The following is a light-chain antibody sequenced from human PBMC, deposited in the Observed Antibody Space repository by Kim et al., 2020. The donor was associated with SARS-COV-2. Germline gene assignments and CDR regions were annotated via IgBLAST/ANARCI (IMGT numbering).Light chain of an antibody. V-gene: IGLV2-8*01. J-gene: IGLJ2*01. CDR2: EVN. Sequence: GQSVAISCTGTRSDVGGYNFVSWYQQHPGKAPKLMIYEVNKRPSGVPDRFSGSKSGNTASLTVSGLQAEDEADYYCSSYAGSNNVIFGGGTQLTVL. CDR3: SSYAGSNNVI. CDR1: RSDVGGYNF.